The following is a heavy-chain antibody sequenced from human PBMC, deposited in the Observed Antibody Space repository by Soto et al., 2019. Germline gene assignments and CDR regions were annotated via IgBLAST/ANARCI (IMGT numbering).Heavy chain of an antibody. D-gene: IGHD1-7*01. J-gene: IGHJ6*02. Sequence: PGESLKISCKGSGYSFTSYWIGWVRQMPGKGLEWMGIIYPGDSDTRYSPSFQGQVTISADKSISTAYLQWSSLKASDTAMYYCARHSLYNWNYRGMDVWGPGTAVAVYS. CDR3: ARHSLYNWNYRGMDV. CDR2: IYPGDSDT. CDR1: GYSFTSYW. V-gene: IGHV5-51*01.